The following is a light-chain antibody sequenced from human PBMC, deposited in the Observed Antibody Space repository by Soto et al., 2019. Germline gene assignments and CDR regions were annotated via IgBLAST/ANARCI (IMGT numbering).Light chain of an antibody. CDR2: AAS. J-gene: IGKJ3*01. V-gene: IGKV1-27*01. Sequence: DIQMTQSPSSLSASVGDRVTITCRASQGISNYLAWYQKKPGKVPKLLIYAASTLQSGVPSRFSGSGSGTDFTLTISSLQPEDVATYYCQKYNSALEGFTFGPGTKVDIK. CDR1: QGISNY. CDR3: QKYNSALEGFT.